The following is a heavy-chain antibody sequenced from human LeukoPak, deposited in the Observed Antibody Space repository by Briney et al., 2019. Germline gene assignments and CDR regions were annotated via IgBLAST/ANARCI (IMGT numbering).Heavy chain of an antibody. V-gene: IGHV1-46*01. J-gene: IGHJ4*02. CDR1: GYTFTSYY. Sequence: ASVQVSCTASGYTFTSYYMHWVRQAPGQGLEWMGIINPSGGSTSYAQKFQGRVTMTRDTSTSTVYMELSSLRFEDTAVYYCARDMGFPIITMIVVVITGYYWGQGTLVTVSS. CDR2: INPSGGST. CDR3: ARDMGFPIITMIVVVITGYY. D-gene: IGHD3-22*01.